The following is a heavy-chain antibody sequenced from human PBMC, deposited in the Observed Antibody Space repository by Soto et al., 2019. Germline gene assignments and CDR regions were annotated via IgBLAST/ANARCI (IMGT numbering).Heavy chain of an antibody. Sequence: QVQLVESGGGVVQPGRSLRLSCAASGFTFSSYGMHWVRQAPGKGLEWVAVISYDGSNKYYADSVKGRFTISRDNSKNTLYLQMNSLRAEDTAVYYCAKDSRYDSSGYYHPLYYFDYWGQGTLVTVSS. CDR3: AKDSRYDSSGYYHPLYYFDY. J-gene: IGHJ4*02. CDR1: GFTFSSYG. CDR2: ISYDGSNK. D-gene: IGHD3-22*01. V-gene: IGHV3-30*18.